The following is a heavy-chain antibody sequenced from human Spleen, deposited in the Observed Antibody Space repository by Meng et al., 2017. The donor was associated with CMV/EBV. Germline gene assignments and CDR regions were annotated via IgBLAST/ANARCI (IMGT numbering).Heavy chain of an antibody. CDR2: MNPSSGGT. CDR1: GYTFTGYF. CDR3: ARAGRVKLPRDYFDP. V-gene: IGHV1-2*02. D-gene: IGHD5-24*01. J-gene: IGHJ4*02. Sequence: ASGYTFTGYFLHWIRQAPGQGLEWMGWMNPSSGGTNFAQKFQGRVTMTRDTSISTAYMELSRLKSDDTAVYYCARAGRVKLPRDYFDPWGQGTLVTVSS.